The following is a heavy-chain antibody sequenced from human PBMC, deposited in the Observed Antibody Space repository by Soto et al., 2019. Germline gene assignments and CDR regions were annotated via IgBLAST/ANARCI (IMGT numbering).Heavy chain of an antibody. V-gene: IGHV1-69*13. CDR2: IIPIFGTA. J-gene: IGHJ6*02. Sequence: ASVKVSCKASGGTFSSYAISWVRQAPGQGLEWMGGIIPIFGTANYAQKFQGRVTITADESTSTAYMELSSLRSEDTAVYYCAGPVVAGGYYYYGMDVWGQGTTVTVSS. D-gene: IGHD6-19*01. CDR1: GGTFSSYA. CDR3: AGPVVAGGYYYYGMDV.